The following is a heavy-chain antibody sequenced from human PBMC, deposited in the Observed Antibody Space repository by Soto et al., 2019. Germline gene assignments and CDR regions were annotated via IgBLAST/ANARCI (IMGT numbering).Heavy chain of an antibody. J-gene: IGHJ4*02. CDR1: GFSLSTSGMC. Sequence: SGPTLVNPTQTLTLTCTFSGFSLSTSGMCVSWIRQPPGKALEWLARIDWDDDKYYSTSLKTRLTISKDTSKNQVVLTMTNMDPVDTATYYCARIFDHSWYGTPAYYFDYWGQGTLVTVSS. CDR3: ARIFDHSWYGTPAYYFDY. D-gene: IGHD6-13*01. CDR2: IDWDDDK. V-gene: IGHV2-70*11.